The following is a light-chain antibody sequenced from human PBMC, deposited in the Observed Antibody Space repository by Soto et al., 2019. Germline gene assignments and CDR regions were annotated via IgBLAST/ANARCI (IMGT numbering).Light chain of an antibody. CDR1: QGISSY. V-gene: IGKV1-9*01. Sequence: IQLPPSPSFLSASVGDSVPITCPASQGISSYLAWYQQKPGKAPKLLIYAASTLQSGVPSRFSGSGSGTEFTLTISSLQPEDFATYYCQQLNSYPGITFGQGSRLEIK. CDR2: AAS. J-gene: IGKJ5*01. CDR3: QQLNSYPGIT.